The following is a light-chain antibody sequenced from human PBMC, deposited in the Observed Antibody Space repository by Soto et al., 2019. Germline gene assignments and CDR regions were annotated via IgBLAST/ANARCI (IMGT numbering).Light chain of an antibody. Sequence: QSVLTQPPSASGTPGQRVTISCSGSSSNIGSNSVNWYQQLPGTAPKLLIYSNNHRPSGVPDRFSGSKSGTSASLAISGLQSEDEAEYYCAAWDDSLNGPVFGGGTKLTFL. CDR3: AAWDDSLNGPV. CDR1: SSNIGSNS. CDR2: SNN. J-gene: IGLJ3*02. V-gene: IGLV1-44*01.